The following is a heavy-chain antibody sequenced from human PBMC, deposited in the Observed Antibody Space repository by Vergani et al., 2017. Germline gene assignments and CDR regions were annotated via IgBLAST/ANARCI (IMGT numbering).Heavy chain of an antibody. CDR3: ARVNTETNGHLYYYYYMDV. V-gene: IGHV4-34*01. D-gene: IGHD4-11*01. CDR1: GASFTSYY. J-gene: IGHJ6*03. Sequence: QVQLQQWGGGLLKPSETLSLTCVVNGASFTSYYWTWIRQSPGEGLEWVGNIDHTGRPDYNPSLQSRLTMSVEKSRNHFSLTFNSVTATDTAIYFCARVNTETNGHLYYYYYMDVWGQGTAVTVS. CDR2: IDHTGRP.